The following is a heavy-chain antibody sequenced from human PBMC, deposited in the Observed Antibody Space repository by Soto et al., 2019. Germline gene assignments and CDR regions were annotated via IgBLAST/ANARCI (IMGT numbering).Heavy chain of an antibody. CDR3: VKEYCSGGTCFDAFDL. J-gene: IGHJ3*01. Sequence: LRLSCAASGFIFSSYEVDWVRQTPGKGLEWISYISDSGTTIYYAASVKGRFTISRDDAKNSLYLQMNNLRAEDTAVYFCVKEYCSGGTCFDAFDLWGQGTMVTVSS. D-gene: IGHD2-15*01. CDR2: ISDSGTTI. V-gene: IGHV3-48*03. CDR1: GFIFSSYE.